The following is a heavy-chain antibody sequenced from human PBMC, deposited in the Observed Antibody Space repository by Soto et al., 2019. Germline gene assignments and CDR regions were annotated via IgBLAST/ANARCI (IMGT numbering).Heavy chain of an antibody. V-gene: IGHV3-7*03. D-gene: IGHD3-3*01. CDR1: GFTFRSYW. Sequence: GGSLRLSCAASGFTFRSYWMSWVRQAPGKGLEWVANIKQDGSEKYYVDSVKGRFTISRDNAKNSLYLQMNSLRAEDTAVYYCARERTIFGVSGYWGQGTLVTVS. CDR3: ARERTIFGVSGY. J-gene: IGHJ4*02. CDR2: IKQDGSEK.